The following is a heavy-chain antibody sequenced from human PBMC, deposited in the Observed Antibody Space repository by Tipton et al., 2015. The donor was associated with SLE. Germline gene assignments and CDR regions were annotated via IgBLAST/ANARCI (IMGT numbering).Heavy chain of an antibody. CDR2: VYYTGSS. Sequence: SLTCAVSGGSISSGGDSWSWIRQPPGKGLEWIGSVYYTGSSHYNPSLKSRVTISVDTSKNHFSLRLRSVTAADTAVYYCASWYSSSWYYFDYWGQGTLVTVSS. V-gene: IGHV4-30-2*03. CDR3: ASWYSSSWYYFDY. D-gene: IGHD6-13*01. CDR1: GGSISSGGDS. J-gene: IGHJ4*02.